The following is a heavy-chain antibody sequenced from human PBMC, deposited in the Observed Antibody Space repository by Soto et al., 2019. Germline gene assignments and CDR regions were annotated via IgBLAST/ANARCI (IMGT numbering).Heavy chain of an antibody. CDR2: VNPNGGGT. CDR1: GYTFSGYY. D-gene: IGHD6-13*01. J-gene: IGHJ4*02. V-gene: IGHV1-2*02. CDR3: ARGPDWTTAGPDD. Sequence: QVQLVQSGAEVKKPGASVKVSCKASGYTFSGYYIHWVRQAPGQGLEWMGWVNPNGGGTHFAQKFQGRVTMTSATSINTAYMDLTRLTSDDTAVYYCARGPDWTTAGPDDWGQGTLVTVSS.